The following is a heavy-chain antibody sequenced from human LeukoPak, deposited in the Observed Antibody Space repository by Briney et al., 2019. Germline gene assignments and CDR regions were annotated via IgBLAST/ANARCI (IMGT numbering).Heavy chain of an antibody. CDR3: ARGYITMVRGVLDV. Sequence: PSETLSLTCAVYGGSFSGYYWSWIRQPPGKGLEWIGEINHSGSTNYNPSLKSRVTISVDTSKNQFSLKLSSVTAADTAVYYCARGYITMVRGVLDVWGQETMVTVSS. CDR2: INHSGST. J-gene: IGHJ3*01. CDR1: GGSFSGYY. V-gene: IGHV4-34*01. D-gene: IGHD3-10*01.